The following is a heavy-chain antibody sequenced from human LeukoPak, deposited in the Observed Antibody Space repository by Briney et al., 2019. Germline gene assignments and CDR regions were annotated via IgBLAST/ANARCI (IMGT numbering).Heavy chain of an antibody. D-gene: IGHD6-19*01. J-gene: IGHJ5*01. CDR2: NT. V-gene: IGHV4-59*01. Sequence: SETLSLTCTVSGVSISDFSWSWIRQPPGKGLEWIGNNTNQNPSLKSRVTISLDTSKSQFSLKLTSVTAAHTAVYFCAGGGSGWFVSWGLGTLVTVSS. CDR1: GVSISDFS. CDR3: AGGGSGWFVS.